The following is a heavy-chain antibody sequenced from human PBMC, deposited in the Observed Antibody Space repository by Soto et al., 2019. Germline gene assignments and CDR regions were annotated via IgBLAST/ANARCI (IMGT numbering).Heavy chain of an antibody. CDR1: GYTFTSYG. Sequence: QVQLVQSGAEVKKPGASVKVSCKASGYTFTSYGISWVRQAPGQGLEWMGWISAYNGNTNYAQKLQGRVTMTTDTSTSTAYMELRSLRSDDTAVYYCVRTNRDGYNTPHLVDYWGQGTLVTVSS. CDR3: VRTNRDGYNTPHLVDY. CDR2: ISAYNGNT. V-gene: IGHV1-18*01. J-gene: IGHJ4*02. D-gene: IGHD5-12*01.